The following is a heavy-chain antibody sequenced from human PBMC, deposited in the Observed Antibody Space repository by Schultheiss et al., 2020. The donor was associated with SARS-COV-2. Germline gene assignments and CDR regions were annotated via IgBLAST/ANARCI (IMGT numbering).Heavy chain of an antibody. CDR3: ASSNYGSGSYSFYFDY. CDR2: ISGSGGST. J-gene: IGHJ4*02. D-gene: IGHD3-10*01. CDR1: GFTVSSNY. V-gene: IGHV3-23*01. Sequence: GGSLRLSCAASGFTVSSNYMSWVRQAPGKGLEWVSAISGSGGSTYYADSVKGRFTISRDNSKNSLYLQMNSLRAEDTAVYYCASSNYGSGSYSFYFDYWGQGTLVTVSS.